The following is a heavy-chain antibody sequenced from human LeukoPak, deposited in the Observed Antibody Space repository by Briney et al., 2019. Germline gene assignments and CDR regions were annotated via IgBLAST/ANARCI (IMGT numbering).Heavy chain of an antibody. CDR1: GGTFSSYA. V-gene: IGHV1-69*13. Sequence: SVKVSCKASGGTFSSYAISWVRQAPGQGLEWMGGIIPIFGTANYAQEFQGRVTITADESTSTAYMELSSLRSEDTAVYYCARGIGCSGGSCYGEYYYYYMDVWGKGTTVTISS. J-gene: IGHJ6*03. CDR2: IIPIFGTA. CDR3: ARGIGCSGGSCYGEYYYYYMDV. D-gene: IGHD2-15*01.